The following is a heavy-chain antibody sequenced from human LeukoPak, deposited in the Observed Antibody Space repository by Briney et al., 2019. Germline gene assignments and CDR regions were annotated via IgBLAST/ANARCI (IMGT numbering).Heavy chain of an antibody. CDR2: ISYDGSNK. CDR3: ARDGGVVAATPAFDY. CDR1: GFTFSSYA. Sequence: GGSLRLSCAASGFTFSSYATHWVRQAPGKGLEWVAVISYDGSNKYYADSVKGRFTISRDNSKNTLYLQMNSLRAEDTAVYYCARDGGVVAATPAFDYWGQGTLVTVSS. J-gene: IGHJ4*02. V-gene: IGHV3-30*04. D-gene: IGHD2-15*01.